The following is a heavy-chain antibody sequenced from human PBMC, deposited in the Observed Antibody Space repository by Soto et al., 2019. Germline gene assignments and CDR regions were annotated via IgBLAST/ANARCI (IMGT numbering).Heavy chain of an antibody. D-gene: IGHD3-3*01. V-gene: IGHV1-3*01. Sequence: GASVKVSCKASGYTFTSYAMHWVRQAPGQRLEWMGWINAGNGNTKYSQKFQGRVTITRDTSASTAYMELSSLRSEDTAVYYCARRHYDFWSGYNPFDYWGQGTLVTVSS. J-gene: IGHJ4*02. CDR3: ARRHYDFWSGYNPFDY. CDR2: INAGNGNT. CDR1: GYTFTSYA.